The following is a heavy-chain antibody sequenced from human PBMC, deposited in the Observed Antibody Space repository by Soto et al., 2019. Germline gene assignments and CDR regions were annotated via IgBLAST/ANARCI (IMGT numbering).Heavy chain of an antibody. V-gene: IGHV4-39*01. CDR3: AASGEIIVLWGVVGEDY. CDR1: GGSISSSSYY. Sequence: SETLSLTCTVSGGSISSSSYYWGWIRQPPGKGLEWIGSIYYSGSTYYNPSLKSRVTMSADTSKNQFSLKLSSVTAADTAVYYCAASGEIIVLWGVVGEDYWGEGPLVTVSS. CDR2: IYYSGST. J-gene: IGHJ4*02. D-gene: IGHD2-15*01.